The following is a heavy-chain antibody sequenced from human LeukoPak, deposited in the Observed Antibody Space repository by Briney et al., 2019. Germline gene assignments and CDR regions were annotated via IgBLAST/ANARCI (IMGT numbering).Heavy chain of an antibody. Sequence: ASVKVSCKASGGTFSSYAISWVRQAPGQGLEWMGWISAYNGNTNYAQKLQGRVTMTTDTSTSTAYMELRSLRSDDTAVYYCARGRGIDTAMANFDYWGQGTLVTVSS. V-gene: IGHV1-18*01. CDR1: GGTFSSYA. CDR2: ISAYNGNT. D-gene: IGHD5-18*01. CDR3: ARGRGIDTAMANFDY. J-gene: IGHJ4*02.